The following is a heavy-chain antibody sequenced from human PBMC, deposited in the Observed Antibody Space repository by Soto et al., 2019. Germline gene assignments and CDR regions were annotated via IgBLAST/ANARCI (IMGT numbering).Heavy chain of an antibody. V-gene: IGHV4-30-4*01. D-gene: IGHD3-16*01. J-gene: IGHJ6*02. CDR1: GGSISSGDYY. Sequence: PSESLSLTCTVSGGSISSGDYYWSWIRQPPGKGLEWIGYIYYSGSTYYNPSLKSRVTISVDTSKNQFSLKLSSVTAADTAVYYCARDSYARNLNYYYGMDVWGQGTTVTVSS. CDR2: IYYSGST. CDR3: ARDSYARNLNYYYGMDV.